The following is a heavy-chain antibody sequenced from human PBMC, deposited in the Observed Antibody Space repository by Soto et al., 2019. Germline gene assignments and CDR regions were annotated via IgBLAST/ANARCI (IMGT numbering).Heavy chain of an antibody. CDR2: IYSGGST. CDR1: GFTVSSNY. V-gene: IGHV3-66*04. CDR3: ARLPRTGGFDY. D-gene: IGHD2-8*02. J-gene: IGHJ4*02. Sequence: EVQLVESGGXXVQPGGSLXLSCAASGFTVSSNYMSWVRQAPXKGLEWVSVIYSGGSTYYADSVKGRFTISRDNSKNTLYLQMNSLRAEDTAVYYCARLPRTGGFDYWGQGTLVTVSS.